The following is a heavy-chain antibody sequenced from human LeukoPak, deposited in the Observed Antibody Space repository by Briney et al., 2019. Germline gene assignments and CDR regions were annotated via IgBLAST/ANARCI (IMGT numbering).Heavy chain of an antibody. V-gene: IGHV3-23*01. Sequence: PGGSLRLSCAASGFTFTNYAMSWVRQAPGKGLEWVSAISGSGGSTYYADSVKGRFTISRDNSKNTLYLQMNSLRAEDTAVYYCARGYPYSSSWYGPPRFDYWGQGTLVTVSS. D-gene: IGHD6-13*01. CDR1: GFTFTNYA. J-gene: IGHJ4*02. CDR2: ISGSGGST. CDR3: ARGYPYSSSWYGPPRFDY.